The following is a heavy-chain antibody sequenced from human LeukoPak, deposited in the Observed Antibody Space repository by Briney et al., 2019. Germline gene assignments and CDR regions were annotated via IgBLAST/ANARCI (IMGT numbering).Heavy chain of an antibody. J-gene: IGHJ4*02. Sequence: SLRISCEASVFTFRNFELNWVHQAPGKAMDWLAYMTSGGGNIYYADSVKGRFTISRDNAKNSLYLQMNSLRAEDTAVYYCARSLYFDYWGQGTQVTVSS. CDR1: VFTFRNFE. V-gene: IGHV3-48*03. CDR3: ARSLYFDY. CDR2: MTSGGGNI.